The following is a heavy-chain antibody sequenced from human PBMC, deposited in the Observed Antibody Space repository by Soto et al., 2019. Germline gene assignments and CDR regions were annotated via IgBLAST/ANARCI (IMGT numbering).Heavy chain of an antibody. V-gene: IGHV1-69*02. CDR2: IIPILGIA. CDR3: ASDCSSTSCHLYGMDV. J-gene: IGHJ6*02. Sequence: QVQLVQSGAEVKKPGSSVKVSCKASGGTFSSYTISWVRQAPGQGLEWMGRIIPILGIANYAQKFRGRVTITADKSTSTAYMELSSLRSEDTAVYYCASDCSSTSCHLYGMDVWGQGTTVTVSS. CDR1: GGTFSSYT. D-gene: IGHD2-2*01.